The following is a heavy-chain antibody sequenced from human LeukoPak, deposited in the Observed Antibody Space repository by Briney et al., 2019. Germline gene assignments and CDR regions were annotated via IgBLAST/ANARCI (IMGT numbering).Heavy chain of an antibody. V-gene: IGHV3-73*01. D-gene: IGHD3-3*01. CDR3: AKDGSYDFGSGYGADI. J-gene: IGHJ3*02. CDR2: IRSKANSYAT. CDR1: GLTFSGTA. Sequence: GGNLRLSGSGSGLTFSGTAMHWDRQASGKELKWVGRIRSKANSYATAYAASVKGRFTISRDASKNTAYLQMYSVKAEYTAVYYCAKDGSYDFGSGYGADIWGQGTMVTVSS.